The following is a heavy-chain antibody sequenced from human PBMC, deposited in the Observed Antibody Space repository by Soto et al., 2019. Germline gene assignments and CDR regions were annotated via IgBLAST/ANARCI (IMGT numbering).Heavy chain of an antibody. V-gene: IGHV1-8*01. Sequence: ASVKVSCKASGYTFTSYGIYWVRQATGQGLEWMGWMNPYSGNTGFVEKFQDRVAMTRDISINTAYLELSSLRSEDTAVYYCTRGQGNHWGQGSLVTVSS. J-gene: IGHJ4*02. CDR1: GYTFTSYG. CDR2: MNPYSGNT. CDR3: TRGQGNH.